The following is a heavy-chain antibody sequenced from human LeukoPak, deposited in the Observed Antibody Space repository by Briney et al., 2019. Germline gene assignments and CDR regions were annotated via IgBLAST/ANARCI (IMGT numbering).Heavy chain of an antibody. CDR1: GFTFSTYE. V-gene: IGHV3-48*03. CDR2: ISSSGNAI. CDR3: ARDFDP. Sequence: PGGSLRLSCTASGFTFSTYEMNWVRQAPGKGLEWVSYISSSGNAIYYADSAKGRFTISRDNAKNSLYLQMNSLRAEDTAVYYCARDFDPWGQGTLVTVSS. J-gene: IGHJ5*02.